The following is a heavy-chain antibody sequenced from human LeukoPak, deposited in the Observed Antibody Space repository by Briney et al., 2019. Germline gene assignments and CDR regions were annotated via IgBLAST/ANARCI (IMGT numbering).Heavy chain of an antibody. CDR3: AREAGDYVWGSDRPLVY. Sequence: GGHLRLSCAASGFTFNSYAMNWVRRSPGKGLDGVAVIWYDGSNKYYADSVKGRFTVSRDNSKNTLYLQMNSLRAEDTAVYYCAREAGDYVWGSDRPLVYWGQGTLVSVSS. J-gene: IGHJ4*02. V-gene: IGHV3-33*08. CDR1: GFTFNSYA. CDR2: IWYDGSNK. D-gene: IGHD3-16*01.